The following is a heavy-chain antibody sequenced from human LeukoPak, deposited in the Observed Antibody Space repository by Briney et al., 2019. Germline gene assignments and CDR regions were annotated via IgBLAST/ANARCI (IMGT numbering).Heavy chain of an antibody. V-gene: IGHV4-59*12. J-gene: IGHJ4*02. Sequence: SETLSLTCTVSGGSISSYYWSWIRQPPGKGLEWIGYIYYSGSTDYNPSLKSRVTISVDTSKNQFSLKLSSVTAADTAVYYCARAGRGAAAGLYWGQGTLVTVSS. CDR3: ARAGRGAAAGLY. CDR2: IYYSGST. CDR1: GGSISSYY. D-gene: IGHD6-13*01.